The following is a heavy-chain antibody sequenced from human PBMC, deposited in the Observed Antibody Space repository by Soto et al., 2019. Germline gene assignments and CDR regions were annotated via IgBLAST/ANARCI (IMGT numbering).Heavy chain of an antibody. Sequence: PVGSLRLSCAASGFTFSRYSMNWVRQAPGKGLEWVSSISSSSSYIYYADSVKGRFTISRDNAKNSLYLQMNSLRAEDTAVYYCARASETTMIVVVITSNFDYWGQGTLVTVSS. CDR1: GFTFSRYS. J-gene: IGHJ4*02. CDR2: ISSSSSYI. V-gene: IGHV3-21*01. D-gene: IGHD3-22*01. CDR3: ARASETTMIVVVITSNFDY.